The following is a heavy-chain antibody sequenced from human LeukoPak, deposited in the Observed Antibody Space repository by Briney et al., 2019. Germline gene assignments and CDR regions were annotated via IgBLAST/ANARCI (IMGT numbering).Heavy chain of an antibody. CDR1: GYTFTSYG. CDR2: ISAYNGNT. Sequence: ASVKVSCKASGYTFTSYGISWVRQAPGQGLEWMGWISAYNGNTNYAQKLQGRVTMTTDTSTSTAYMELRSLRSDDTAVYCCASGDYYDSSGYYYNWGQGTLVTVSS. J-gene: IGHJ4*02. CDR3: ASGDYYDSSGYYYN. V-gene: IGHV1-18*01. D-gene: IGHD3-22*01.